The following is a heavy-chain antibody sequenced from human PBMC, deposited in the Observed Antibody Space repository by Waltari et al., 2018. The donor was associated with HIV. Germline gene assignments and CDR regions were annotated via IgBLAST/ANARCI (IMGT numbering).Heavy chain of an antibody. J-gene: IGHJ3*02. D-gene: IGHD3-10*01. V-gene: IGHV1-3*01. Sequence: QVQLVQSGAEVKKPGASVKVSCKASGYTFTSYAMHWVRQAPGQRLEWMGWINAGNGNTKYSQKFQGRVTITRDTSASTAYMELSSLRSEDTAVYYCARPLLPDYYGSGGDAFDIWGQGTMVTVSS. CDR1: GYTFTSYA. CDR2: INAGNGNT. CDR3: ARPLLPDYYGSGGDAFDI.